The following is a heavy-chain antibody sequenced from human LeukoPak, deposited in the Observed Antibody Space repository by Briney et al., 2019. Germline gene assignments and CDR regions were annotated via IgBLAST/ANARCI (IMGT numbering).Heavy chain of an antibody. CDR2: ISASSSFI. J-gene: IGHJ4*02. CDR1: GFTFSSYN. CDR3: ARDLRLDY. Sequence: GGSLRLSCAATGFTFSSYNMNWVRQAPGKGLEWVTCISASSSFIYYADSVKGRFTISRDNAKNSLYLQMNSLRAEDTAVYYCARDLRLDYWGQGTLVTVSS. V-gene: IGHV3-21*01.